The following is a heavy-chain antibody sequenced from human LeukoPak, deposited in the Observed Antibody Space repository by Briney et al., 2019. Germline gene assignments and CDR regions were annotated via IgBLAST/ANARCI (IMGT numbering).Heavy chain of an antibody. CDR2: IYYSGST. D-gene: IGHD3-10*01. Sequence: SETLSLTCTVSGGSISSSSYYWGWIRQPPGKGLEWIGSIYYSGSTYYNPSLKSRVTISVDTSKNQFSLKLSSVTAADTAVYYCARVGSDLDGFDYWGQGTLVTVSS. J-gene: IGHJ4*02. CDR1: GGSISSSSYY. V-gene: IGHV4-39*01. CDR3: ARVGSDLDGFDY.